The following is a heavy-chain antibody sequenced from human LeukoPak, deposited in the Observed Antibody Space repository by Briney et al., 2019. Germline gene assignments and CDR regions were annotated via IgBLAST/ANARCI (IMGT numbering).Heavy chain of an antibody. CDR3: ARVHDYSNYAWNY. J-gene: IGHJ4*02. V-gene: IGHV3-33*01. D-gene: IGHD4-11*01. Sequence: PGGSLRLSCEASGFSFSTYAMHWVRQAPGKGLDWVAMIWSDGSNQYYADSVKGRFTISRDNSKNTLYLQMNSLRAEDTAVYYCARVHDYSNYAWNYWGQGTLVTVSS. CDR1: GFSFSTYA. CDR2: IWSDGSNQ.